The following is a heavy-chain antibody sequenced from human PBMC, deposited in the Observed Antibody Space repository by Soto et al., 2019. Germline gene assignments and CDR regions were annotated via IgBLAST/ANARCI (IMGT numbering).Heavy chain of an antibody. D-gene: IGHD1-1*01. CDR2: INADNGDT. J-gene: IGHJ4*02. CDR3: AGESTRDFDY. CDR1: GYTFNNYA. Sequence: QVQLVQSGAEVKKPGASVKVSCKASGYTFNNYAMHWVRQAPGQRLEWMGWINADNGDTKYSEKLQDRLTITRDTPATSAYMELTSLTSEDTAVYYCAGESTRDFDYGGRGTQVTVSS. V-gene: IGHV1-3*01.